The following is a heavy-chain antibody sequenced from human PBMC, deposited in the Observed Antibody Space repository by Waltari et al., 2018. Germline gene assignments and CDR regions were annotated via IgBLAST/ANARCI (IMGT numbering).Heavy chain of an antibody. CDR3: ASQRRGYYDSSGYFDY. CDR1: GCTFSSYA. Sequence: QVQLVQSGAEVKKPGSSVKVSCKASGCTFSSYAISWVRQAPGQGLEWMGGIIPIFGTANYAQKFQGRVTITTDESTSTAYMELSSLRSEDTAVYYCASQRRGYYDSSGYFDYWGQGTLVTVSS. V-gene: IGHV1-69*05. J-gene: IGHJ4*02. D-gene: IGHD3-22*01. CDR2: IIPIFGTA.